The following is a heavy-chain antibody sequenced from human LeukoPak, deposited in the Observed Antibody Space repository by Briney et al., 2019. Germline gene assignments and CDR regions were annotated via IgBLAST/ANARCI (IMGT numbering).Heavy chain of an antibody. J-gene: IGHJ3*02. Sequence: SETLSLTCTVSGGSISSYYWSWIRQPPGKGLEWIGYIYTSGSTNYNPSLKSRVTISVDTSKNQFSLKLSSVTAADTAVYYCARTGDFWSGPGAFDIWGQGTMVTVSS. CDR3: ARTGDFWSGPGAFDI. D-gene: IGHD3-3*01. CDR2: IYTSGST. V-gene: IGHV4-4*09. CDR1: GGSISSYY.